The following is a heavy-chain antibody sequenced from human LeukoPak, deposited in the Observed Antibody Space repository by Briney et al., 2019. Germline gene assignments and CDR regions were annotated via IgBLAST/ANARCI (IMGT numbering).Heavy chain of an antibody. CDR1: GGTFITYA. Sequence: SVKVSCKASGGTFITYAISWVRQAPGQGLEWMGRIIPILNITNYAQKFQGRVTITADKSTNTAYMELSNLRSEDTAVYFCAKDRALVRELWSASAFDYWGQGTLVTVSS. J-gene: IGHJ4*02. V-gene: IGHV1-69*04. CDR3: AKDRALVRELWSASAFDY. CDR2: IIPILNIT. D-gene: IGHD5-18*01.